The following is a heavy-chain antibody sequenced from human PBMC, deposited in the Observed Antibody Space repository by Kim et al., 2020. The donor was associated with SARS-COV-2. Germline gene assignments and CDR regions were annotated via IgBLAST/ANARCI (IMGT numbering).Heavy chain of an antibody. V-gene: IGHV3-74*01. CDR2: INGDGRST. Sequence: GGSLRLSCAASGFTFTSYWMHWVRQAPGKGPVWVSRINGDGRSTTYADSVKGRFTISRYNAQNTLYLQMNTLRAEDTAVYYCVRGTDYGDNWFDPWGQGT. CDR1: GFTFTSYW. J-gene: IGHJ5*02. D-gene: IGHD4-17*01. CDR3: VRGTDYGDNWFDP.